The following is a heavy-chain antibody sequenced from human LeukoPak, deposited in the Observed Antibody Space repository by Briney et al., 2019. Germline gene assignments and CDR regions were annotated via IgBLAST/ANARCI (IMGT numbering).Heavy chain of an antibody. Sequence: AASVKVSCKASGYTFTGYYMHWVRQAPGQGLEWMGWINPNSGGTNYAQEFEGRVTMTRDTSISTDYMELSSLRSEDTAVYYCARDNSVGDVAWWFDPWGQGTLVTVSS. J-gene: IGHJ5*02. D-gene: IGHD1-26*01. CDR2: INPNSGGT. V-gene: IGHV1-2*02. CDR1: GYTFTGYY. CDR3: ARDNSVGDVAWWFDP.